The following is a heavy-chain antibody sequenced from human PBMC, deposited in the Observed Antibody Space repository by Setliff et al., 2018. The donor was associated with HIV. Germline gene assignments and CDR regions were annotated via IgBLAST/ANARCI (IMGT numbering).Heavy chain of an antibody. J-gene: IGHJ4*02. CDR3: ASQSPAHDYGYNGKGFDY. CDR2: INQSGGI. Sequence: PSETLSLTCAVSGGSFSGYYWSWIRQPPGKGLEWIGEINQSGGINYNPSLKSRVTISIDTSNNQISLRLSSVTAADTAVYYCASQSPAHDYGYNGKGFDYWGPGTLVTVSS. V-gene: IGHV4-34*01. D-gene: IGHD4-17*01. CDR1: GGSFSGYY.